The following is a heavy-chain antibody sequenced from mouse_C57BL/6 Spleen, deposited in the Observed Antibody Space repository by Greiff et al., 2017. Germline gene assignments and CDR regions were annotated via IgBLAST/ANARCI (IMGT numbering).Heavy chain of an antibody. CDR2: IYPSDSAT. J-gene: IGHJ4*01. D-gene: IGHD2-2*01. CDR3: ARVGGLRTPDYAMDY. V-gene: IGHV1-61*01. Sequence: QVQLQQPGPELVRPGSSVKLSCKASGYTFTSYWMDWVQQRPGQGLEWIGNIYPSDSATHYNPKFKDQATLTVDKSSGTAYMQLSRLRSEDSAVDYCARVGGLRTPDYAMDYWGQGTSVTVSS. CDR1: GYTFTSYW.